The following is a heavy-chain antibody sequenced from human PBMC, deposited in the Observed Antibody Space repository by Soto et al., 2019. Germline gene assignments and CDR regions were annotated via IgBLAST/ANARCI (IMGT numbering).Heavy chain of an antibody. V-gene: IGHV1-69*01. CDR2: IIPISGTA. J-gene: IGHJ6*02. D-gene: IGHD2-2*01. CDR3: ARSHGSSTSLEIYYYYYYGMDG. Sequence: QVQLVQSGAEVKEPGSSVKVSCKASGGTFSSYAISWVRQAPGQWLEWMGGIIPISGTANYAQKFQGRVTITADESTSTAYMELSSLRSEDTAVYYCARSHGSSTSLEIYYYYYYGMDGWGQGTTVTVSS. CDR1: GGTFSSYA.